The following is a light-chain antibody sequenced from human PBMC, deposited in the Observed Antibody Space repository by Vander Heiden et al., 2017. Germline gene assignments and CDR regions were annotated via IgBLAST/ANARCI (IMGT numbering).Light chain of an antibody. Sequence: MVQSPATLSVSPGERATLSCRASQSVSSNLAWYQQKPGQAPRLLIYGASTRATGIPARFSGSGSGTEFTLTISSLQSEDFAVYYCQQYKNWPYTFGQGTKLEIK. V-gene: IGKV3-15*01. CDR1: QSVSSN. CDR3: QQYKNWPYT. CDR2: GAS. J-gene: IGKJ2*01.